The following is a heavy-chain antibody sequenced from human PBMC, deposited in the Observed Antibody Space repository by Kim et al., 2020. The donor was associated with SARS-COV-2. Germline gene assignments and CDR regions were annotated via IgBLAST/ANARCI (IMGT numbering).Heavy chain of an antibody. Sequence: TRYSPSFQGQVTISADKSISTAYLQWSSLKASDTAMYYCARHDLEYRIDYWGQGTLVTVSS. CDR2: T. J-gene: IGHJ4*02. CDR3: ARHDLEYRIDY. V-gene: IGHV5-51*01. D-gene: IGHD2-2*01.